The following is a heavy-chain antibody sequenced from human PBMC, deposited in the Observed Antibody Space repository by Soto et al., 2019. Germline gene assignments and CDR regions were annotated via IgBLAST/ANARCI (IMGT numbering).Heavy chain of an antibody. D-gene: IGHD2-8*02. CDR3: ARDKITGLFDY. J-gene: IGHJ4*02. CDR2: IYYSGST. Sequence: SETLSLTFSVSGSSISISRSYWGWIRQPPGKGLEWIGSIYYSGSTYYNPSLKSRVTISVDTSKNQFSLKLSSVTAADTAVYYCARDKITGLFDYWGQGTLVTVS. CDR1: GSSISISRSY. V-gene: IGHV4-39*02.